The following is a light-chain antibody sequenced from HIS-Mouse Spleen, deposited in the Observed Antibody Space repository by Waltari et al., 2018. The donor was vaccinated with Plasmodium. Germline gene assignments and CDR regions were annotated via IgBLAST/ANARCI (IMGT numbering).Light chain of an antibody. CDR3: QQRSNWLFT. CDR1: QSVSSY. J-gene: IGKJ3*01. V-gene: IGKV3-11*01. CDR2: DAS. Sequence: EIVLTQSPATLSLSPGERATLSCRASQSVSSYLAWYQQKPGQAPRLRIYDASNRATGILARFSGSGSGTDFTLTISSLEPEDFAVYYCQQRSNWLFTFGPGTKVDIK.